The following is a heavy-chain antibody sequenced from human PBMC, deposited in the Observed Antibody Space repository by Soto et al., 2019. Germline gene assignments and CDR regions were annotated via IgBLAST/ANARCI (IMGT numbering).Heavy chain of an antibody. CDR1: GGTFSSYA. CDR3: AREGSYYGFDY. D-gene: IGHD1-26*01. CDR2: IIPIFGTA. J-gene: IGHJ4*02. V-gene: IGHV1-69*06. Sequence: QVQLVQSGAEVKKPGSSVKVSCKASGGTFSSYAISWVRQAPGQGLEWMVGIIPIFGTANYAQKFQGRVTITADKSTSTDYMELSSLRSEDTAVYYCAREGSYYGFDYWGQGTLVTVSS.